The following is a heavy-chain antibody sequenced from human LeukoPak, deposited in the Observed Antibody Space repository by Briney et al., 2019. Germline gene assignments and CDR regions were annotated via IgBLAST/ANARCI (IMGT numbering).Heavy chain of an antibody. D-gene: IGHD3-22*01. CDR1: GYTFTGYY. CDR2: INPNSGGT. Sequence: ASVKVSCKASGYTFTGYYMHWVRQGPGQGLEWMGWINPNSGGTNYAQKFQGRVTMTRDTSISTAYMELSRLRSDDTAVYYCARGAPYYYDSSGYRFDYWGQGTLVTVSS. CDR3: ARGAPYYYDSSGYRFDY. J-gene: IGHJ4*02. V-gene: IGHV1-2*02.